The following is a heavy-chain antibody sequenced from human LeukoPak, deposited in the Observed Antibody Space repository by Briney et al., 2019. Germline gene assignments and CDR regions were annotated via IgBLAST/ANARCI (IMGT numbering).Heavy chain of an antibody. Sequence: GESLKISCKGSGFSFNVYWIAWVRQMPGQGLEWMGIISLGDPDTRYSPSFQGQVTISADKSISTAYLQWSSLKASDTAMYYCARGGYTGYDKKYYFYAMDVWGQGTTVTVSS. V-gene: IGHV5-51*01. J-gene: IGHJ6*02. CDR1: GFSFNVYW. D-gene: IGHD5-12*01. CDR2: ISLGDPDT. CDR3: ARGGYTGYDKKYYFYAMDV.